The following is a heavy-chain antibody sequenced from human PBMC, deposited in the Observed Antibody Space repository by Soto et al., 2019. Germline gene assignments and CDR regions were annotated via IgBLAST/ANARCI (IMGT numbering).Heavy chain of an antibody. J-gene: IGHJ5*02. CDR3: ARDRGPSSGYYPYWFDP. CDR1: AGSFSSYA. D-gene: IGHD3-22*01. CDR2: IIPIFGTA. V-gene: IGHV1-69*12. Sequence: QVQLVQSGAEVKKPGSSVKVSCKASAGSFSSYAITWVRQAPGQGLEWMGGIIPIFGTANYAQKFQGRVTITADESTSTAYMELSSLRSEDTAVYYCARDRGPSSGYYPYWFDPWGQRTLVTVSS.